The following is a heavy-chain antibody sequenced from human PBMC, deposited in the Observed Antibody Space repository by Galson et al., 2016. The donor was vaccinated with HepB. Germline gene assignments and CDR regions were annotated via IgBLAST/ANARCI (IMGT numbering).Heavy chain of an antibody. CDR2: ISCSADST. J-gene: IGHJ3*02. CDR1: GFTFSSYA. D-gene: IGHD3-10*01. CDR3: AKMKYNGSGSLSTFDI. Sequence: SLRLSCAASGFTFSSYAMSWVRQAPGKGLEWVSTISCSADSTYYADSVKGRFSISRDKSRNTLYVQMNSLRAEDTAIYYCAKMKYNGSGSLSTFDIWGPGTMVTVSS. V-gene: IGHV3-23*01.